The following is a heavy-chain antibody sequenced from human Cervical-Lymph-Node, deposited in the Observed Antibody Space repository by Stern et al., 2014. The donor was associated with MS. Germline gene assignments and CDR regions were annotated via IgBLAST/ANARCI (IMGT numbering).Heavy chain of an antibody. J-gene: IGHJ6*02. CDR2: INPSGGTT. CDR3: ARDGAIVVENYYYGLDV. CDR1: GYSLTSYY. Sequence: VQLVESGAEVKKPGASVKGSCTASGYSLTSYYMHWVRQAPGQGLEWMGIINPSGGTTIYAEKFQGRVTMTRDTSTSTVYMELSSLGSEDTAVYYCARDGAIVVENYYYGLDVWGQGTAVTVSS. V-gene: IGHV1-46*01. D-gene: IGHD2-2*01.